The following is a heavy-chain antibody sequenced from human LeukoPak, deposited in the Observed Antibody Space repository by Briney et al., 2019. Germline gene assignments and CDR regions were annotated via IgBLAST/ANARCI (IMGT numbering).Heavy chain of an antibody. D-gene: IGHD2-8*01. CDR2: IYYTGST. V-gene: IGHV4-39*01. Sequence: SETLSLTCTVSGGSISSGNYYWGWIRQPPGKALEWIGSIYYTGSTNYNPSLKSRVTISVDTSKNQFSLKLSSVTAADTAVYYCASSNLEYALDYWGQGTLVTVSS. CDR1: GGSISSGNYY. CDR3: ASSNLEYALDY. J-gene: IGHJ4*02.